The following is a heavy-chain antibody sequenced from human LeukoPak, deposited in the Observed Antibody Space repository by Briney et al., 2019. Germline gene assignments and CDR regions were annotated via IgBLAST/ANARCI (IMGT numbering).Heavy chain of an antibody. D-gene: IGHD5-18*01. Sequence: SETLSLTCTVSGDSVSSPNYYWNWLRQSPGKGLEWIGYIYNSGSTNYNPSLKSRVTISVDTSKNQFSLKLSSVTAADTAVYYCAREIQLWLRVDYWGQGTLIAVSS. V-gene: IGHV4-61*01. CDR1: GDSVSSPNYY. CDR3: AREIQLWLRVDY. J-gene: IGHJ4*02. CDR2: IYNSGST.